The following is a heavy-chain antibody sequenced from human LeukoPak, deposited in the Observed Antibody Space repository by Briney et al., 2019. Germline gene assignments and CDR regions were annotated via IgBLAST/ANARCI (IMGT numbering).Heavy chain of an antibody. CDR1: GGSISSGSYY. D-gene: IGHD3-3*01. CDR2: IYTSEST. J-gene: IGHJ4*02. Sequence: SETLSLTCTVSGGSISSGSYYWSWIRQPAGKGLEWIGRIYTSESTNCNPSLKSRVTISVDTSKNQFSLKLSSVTAADTAVYYCARGLTYYDFWSGYYPILYFDYWGQGTLVTVSS. CDR3: ARGLTYYDFWSGYYPILYFDY. V-gene: IGHV4-61*02.